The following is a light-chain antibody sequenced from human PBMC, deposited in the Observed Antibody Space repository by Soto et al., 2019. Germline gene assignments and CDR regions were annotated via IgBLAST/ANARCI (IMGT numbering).Light chain of an antibody. CDR2: DAS. V-gene: IGKV1-5*01. J-gene: IGKJ4*01. CDR3: QQVKSFLPLT. CDR1: QSNSNW. Sequence: DIQMTQSPSTLSESVGDRVIVTCRASQSNSNWLAWYQQKPGKAPKLLIYDASTLEGGVPSRFRGSGSGTEFTLTINNLQTDDFATYYCQQVKSFLPLTFGGGTKVEIK.